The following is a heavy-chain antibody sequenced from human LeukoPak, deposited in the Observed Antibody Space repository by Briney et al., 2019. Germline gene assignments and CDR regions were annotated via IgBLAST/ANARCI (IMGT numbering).Heavy chain of an antibody. J-gene: IGHJ4*02. V-gene: IGHV3-64*01. CDR3: ARDTGSYYFDY. Sequence: PGGSLRLSCAASGFTFSSYAMHWVRQAPGKGLEYVSAISSNGGSTYYANSVEGRFTISRDSSKNTLYLQMGSLRAEDMAVYYCARDTGSYYFDYWGQGTLVTVSS. CDR2: ISSNGGST. D-gene: IGHD1-26*01. CDR1: GFTFSSYA.